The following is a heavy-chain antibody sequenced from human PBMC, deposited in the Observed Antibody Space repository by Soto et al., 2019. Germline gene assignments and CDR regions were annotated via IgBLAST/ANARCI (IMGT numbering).Heavy chain of an antibody. D-gene: IGHD6-19*01. CDR2: INAGNGNT. CDR3: ARAVAVPADFDY. Sequence: ASVKVSCKASGYTFTSSAMHWVRQAPGQRLEWMGWINAGNGNTKYSQKFQGRVTITRDTSASTAYMELSSLRSEDTAVYYCARAVAVPADFDYWGPGTLVTVSS. V-gene: IGHV1-3*01. J-gene: IGHJ4*02. CDR1: GYTFTSSA.